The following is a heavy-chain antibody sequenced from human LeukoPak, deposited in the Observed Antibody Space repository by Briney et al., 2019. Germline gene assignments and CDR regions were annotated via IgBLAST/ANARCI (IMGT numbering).Heavy chain of an antibody. J-gene: IGHJ4*02. Sequence: GGSLRLSCAASGINFSIYSMHWVRQAPGKGLEWVSCISSDSYSMFDADSVRGRFTISRDNAKNTLYLQMNSLRAEDTAVYYCARVLWFGEPPDYWGQGTLVTVSS. CDR2: ISSDSYSM. CDR3: ARVLWFGEPPDY. V-gene: IGHV3-21*01. CDR1: GINFSIYS. D-gene: IGHD3-10*01.